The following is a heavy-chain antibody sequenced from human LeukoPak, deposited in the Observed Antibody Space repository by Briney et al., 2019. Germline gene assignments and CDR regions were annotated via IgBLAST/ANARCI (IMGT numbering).Heavy chain of an antibody. CDR2: IYYSGST. D-gene: IGHD1-26*01. CDR1: GGSISSSSYY. V-gene: IGHV4-39*01. CDR3: ARLEWEWELQTGYNWFDP. Sequence: SETLSLTCTVSGGSISSSSYYWGWIRQPPGKGLEWIGSIYYSGSTYYNPSLKSRVTISVDTSKNQFSLKLSSVTAADTAVYYCARLEWEWELQTGYNWFDPWGQGTLVTVSS. J-gene: IGHJ5*02.